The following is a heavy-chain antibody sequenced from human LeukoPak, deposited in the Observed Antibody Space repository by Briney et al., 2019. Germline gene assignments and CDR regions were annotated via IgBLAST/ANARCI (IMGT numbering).Heavy chain of an antibody. CDR3: ARAAAAKGAFDY. J-gene: IGHJ4*02. D-gene: IGHD6-13*01. CDR2: TYYRSKWFN. CDR1: GDSVSSNSAA. V-gene: IGHV6-1*01. Sequence: SQTLSLTCAIPGDSVSSNSAAWNWIRQSPSRGLEWLGRTYYRSKWFNDYAVSVKSRITINPDTSKNQFSLQLDSVTPEDTAVYYCARAAAAKGAFDYWGQGTLVTVSS.